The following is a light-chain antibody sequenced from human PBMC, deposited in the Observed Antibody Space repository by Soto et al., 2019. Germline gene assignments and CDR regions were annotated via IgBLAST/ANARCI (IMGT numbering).Light chain of an antibody. V-gene: IGLV2-14*01. CDR2: DVS. Sequence: QSALTQPASVSGSPGQSITISCTGTSSDVGGYNYVSWYQQHPGKAPKLMIYDVSNRPSGVSNRFSGSKSGNTASLTISGLQAEDEADYYCSSYTSSSTSYVFGTGTQLT. J-gene: IGLJ1*01. CDR1: SSDVGGYNY. CDR3: SSYTSSSTSYV.